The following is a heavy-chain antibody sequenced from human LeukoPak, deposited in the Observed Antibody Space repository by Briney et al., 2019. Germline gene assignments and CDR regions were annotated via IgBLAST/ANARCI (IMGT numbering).Heavy chain of an antibody. Sequence: GRSLRLSCAASGFTFSSYAMHWVRQAPGKGLEWVAVISYDGSNKYYADSVKGRFTISRDNSKNTLYLQMNSLRAEDTAVYYCAKDHFYYYDSSGYYPDYWGQGTLVTVSS. CDR2: ISYDGSNK. J-gene: IGHJ4*02. CDR3: AKDHFYYYDSSGYYPDY. D-gene: IGHD3-22*01. CDR1: GFTFSSYA. V-gene: IGHV3-30*04.